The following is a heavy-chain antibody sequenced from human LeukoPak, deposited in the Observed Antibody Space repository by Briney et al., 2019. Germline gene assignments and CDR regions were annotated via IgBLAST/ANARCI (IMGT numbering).Heavy chain of an antibody. D-gene: IGHD1-26*01. CDR1: GGSISSYY. CDR3: ARQRAVGATKGFDY. V-gene: IGHV4-59*08. Sequence: PSETLSLTCTVSGGSISSYYWSWIRQPPGKGLEWIGYIYYSGSTNYNPSLKSRVTISVDTSKNQFSLKLSSVTAADTAVYYCARQRAVGATKGFDYWGQGTLVTVSS. CDR2: IYYSGST. J-gene: IGHJ4*02.